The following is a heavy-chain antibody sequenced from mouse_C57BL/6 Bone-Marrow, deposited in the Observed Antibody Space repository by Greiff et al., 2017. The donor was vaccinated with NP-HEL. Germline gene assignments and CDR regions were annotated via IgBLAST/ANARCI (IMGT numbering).Heavy chain of an antibody. D-gene: IGHD1-1*01. CDR2: IHPNSGST. CDR3: ARSYYYGSTYYAMDY. CDR1: GYTFTSYW. V-gene: IGHV1-64*01. J-gene: IGHJ4*01. Sequence: VKLQQPGAELVKPGASVKLSCKASGYTFTSYWMHWVKQRPGQGLEWIGMIHPNSGSTNYNEKFKSKATLTVDKSSSTAYMQLSSLTSEDSAVYYCARSYYYGSTYYAMDYWGQGTSVTVSS.